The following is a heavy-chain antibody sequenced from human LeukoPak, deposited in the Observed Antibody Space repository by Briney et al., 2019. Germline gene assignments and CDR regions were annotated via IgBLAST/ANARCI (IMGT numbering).Heavy chain of an antibody. J-gene: IGHJ4*02. V-gene: IGHV5-51*01. CDR2: IYPGASDT. D-gene: IGHD6-13*01. CDR3: ARLSSSWSFDY. Sequence: GESLKISCKGSGYSFTSYSIGWVRQMPGKGLEWMGIIYPGASDTRCSPSFQGQVTLSVDKSITTAYLQWSSLKASDTAMYYCARLSSSWSFDYWGQGTLVTVSS. CDR1: GYSFTSYS.